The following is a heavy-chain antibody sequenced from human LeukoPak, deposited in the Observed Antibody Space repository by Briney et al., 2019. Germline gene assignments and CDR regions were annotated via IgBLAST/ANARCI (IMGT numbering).Heavy chain of an antibody. D-gene: IGHD3-10*01. CDR3: ARSSHSLVRGVFNWFDP. V-gene: IGHV1-18*01. CDR1: GYTFSSYG. Sequence: ASVKVSCQAFGYTFSSYGIGWVRQAPGQGLEWMGWISDYTGNTDYAQKLQGRVTMTTDTSTSTAYLELRSLTSDDTAVYYCARSSHSLVRGVFNWFDPWGQGTLVTVSS. J-gene: IGHJ5*02. CDR2: ISDYTGNT.